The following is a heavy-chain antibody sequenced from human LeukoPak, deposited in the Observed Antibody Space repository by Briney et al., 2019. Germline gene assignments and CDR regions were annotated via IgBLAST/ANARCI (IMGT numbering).Heavy chain of an antibody. Sequence: PGGSLRLSCAASGFTFSNAWMSWVRQAPGKGLEWVGRIKSKTDGGTTDYAAPVKGRFTISRDDSKNTLYLQMNSLKTEDTAVYYCTTDRWGKWLVYPTPDAFDIWGQGTMVTVSS. J-gene: IGHJ3*02. CDR3: TTDRWGKWLVYPTPDAFDI. CDR1: GFTFSNAW. V-gene: IGHV3-15*01. D-gene: IGHD6-19*01. CDR2: IKSKTDGGTT.